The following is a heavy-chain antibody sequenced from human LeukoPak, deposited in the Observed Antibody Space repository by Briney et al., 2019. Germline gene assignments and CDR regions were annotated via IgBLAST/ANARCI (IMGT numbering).Heavy chain of an antibody. CDR3: ARQKYDFWSGIRDAFDI. Sequence: SETLSLTCTVSGGSISSSRYYWGWIRQPPGKGLEWIGSIYYSGSTYYNPSLKSRVTISVDTSKNQFSLKLSSVTAADTAVYYCARQKYDFWSGIRDAFDIWGQGTMVTVSS. CDR2: IYYSGST. J-gene: IGHJ3*02. D-gene: IGHD3-3*01. V-gene: IGHV4-39*01. CDR1: GGSISSSRYY.